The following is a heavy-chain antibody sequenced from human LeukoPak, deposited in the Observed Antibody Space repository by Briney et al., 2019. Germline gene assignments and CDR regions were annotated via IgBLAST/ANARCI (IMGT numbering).Heavy chain of an antibody. CDR3: ARTPYYYDSSGYGYYYYYYVDV. Sequence: PSETLSLTCSVSGGSISSSSYYWGWIRQPPGKGLEWIGSIYYTGSTYYNPSLKSRVTISVDTSKKQFSLKLSSVTAADTAVYYCARTPYYYDSSGYGYYYYYYVDVWGKGTTVTISS. CDR1: GGSISSSSYY. D-gene: IGHD3-22*01. V-gene: IGHV4-39*01. CDR2: IYYTGST. J-gene: IGHJ6*03.